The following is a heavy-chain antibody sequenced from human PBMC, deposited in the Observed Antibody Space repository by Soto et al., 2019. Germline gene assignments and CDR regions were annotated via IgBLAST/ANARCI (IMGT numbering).Heavy chain of an antibody. CDR2: IYYSGST. V-gene: IGHV4-4*02. J-gene: IGHJ4*02. CDR1: GGSISSGNW. D-gene: IGHD3-10*01. CDR3: ARDVANYYANTPTGQFDF. Sequence: SETLSLTCAVSGGSISSGNWWSWVRQPPGKGLEWIGQIYYSGSTKYNPPLKSRVTISVDKTKNQFSLKLRSVTAADTAVDYCARDVANYYANTPTGQFDFWGQGTLVTVSS.